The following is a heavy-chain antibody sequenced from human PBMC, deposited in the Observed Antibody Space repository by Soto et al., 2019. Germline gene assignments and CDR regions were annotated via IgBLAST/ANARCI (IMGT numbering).Heavy chain of an antibody. V-gene: IGHV3-7*04. CDR2: IKKDASEK. J-gene: IGHJ4*02. D-gene: IGHD2-15*01. Sequence: EVQLVESGGGLVQPGGSLRLSCAASGCTFSRYWMSWVRQAPGKGLEWVADIKKDASEKYYVDSVKGRFTISRDNAKNSLFLQVNSLTAVDTAVYYCARVADGDGDNSRYRHLDYWGQGTLVTVSS. CDR3: ARVADGDGDNSRYRHLDY. CDR1: GCTFSRYW.